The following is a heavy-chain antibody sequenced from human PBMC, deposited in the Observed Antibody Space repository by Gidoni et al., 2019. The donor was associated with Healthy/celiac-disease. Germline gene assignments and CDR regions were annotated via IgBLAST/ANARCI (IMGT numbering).Heavy chain of an antibody. CDR2: INPNSGCT. J-gene: IGHJ5*02. CDR3: AGGGSSWLGVYNWFDP. V-gene: IGHV1-2*02. CDR1: GYTLTGYY. Sequence: QVQLVQSGAEVKKPGAAVTVSCKAYGYTLTGYYLHWVRQAPGQGLGWMGWINPNSGCTNYSQKFQGRVTMTRDTSISKAYMELSRLRSDDTAVYYCAGGGSSWLGVYNWFDPWGQGTLVTVSS. D-gene: IGHD6-13*01.